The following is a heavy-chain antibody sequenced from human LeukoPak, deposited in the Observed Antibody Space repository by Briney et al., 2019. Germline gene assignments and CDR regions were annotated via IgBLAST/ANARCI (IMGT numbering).Heavy chain of an antibody. V-gene: IGHV3-23*01. CDR2: ISGSGDST. Sequence: GGSLRLSCAVSGFTFSSYAMSWVRQAPGKGLEWVSAISGSGDSTYYADPVKGRFTISRDNSKNTLYLQMNSLRAEDTAVYYCANMVRGVIVNYWGQGTLVTVSS. CDR3: ANMVRGVIVNY. D-gene: IGHD3-10*01. CDR1: GFTFSSYA. J-gene: IGHJ4*02.